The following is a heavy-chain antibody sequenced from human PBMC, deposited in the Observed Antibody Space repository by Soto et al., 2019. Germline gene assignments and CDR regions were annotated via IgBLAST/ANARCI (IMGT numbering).Heavy chain of an antibody. D-gene: IGHD2-15*01. Sequence: GGSLRLSCAASGFTFSSYAMSWVRQAPGKGLEWVSAISGSGGSTYYADSVKGRFTISRDNSKNTLYLQMNSLRAEDTAVYYCAKMPGYCSGGSCPHNNWFDPWGQGTLVTVSS. V-gene: IGHV3-23*01. CDR2: ISGSGGST. CDR3: AKMPGYCSGGSCPHNNWFDP. J-gene: IGHJ5*02. CDR1: GFTFSSYA.